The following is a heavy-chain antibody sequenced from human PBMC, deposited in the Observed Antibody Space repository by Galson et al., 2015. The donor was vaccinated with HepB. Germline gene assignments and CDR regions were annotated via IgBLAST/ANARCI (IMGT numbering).Heavy chain of an antibody. CDR2: IYYSGST. Sequence: SETLSLTCTVSGGSISSYYWSWIRQPPGKGLEWIGYIYYSGSTNYNPSLKSRVTISVDTSKNQFSLKLSSVTAADTAVYYCARLNIVVVVAAIGFLGWFDPWGQGTLVTVSS. J-gene: IGHJ5*02. CDR3: ARLNIVVVVAAIGFLGWFDP. CDR1: GGSISSYY. V-gene: IGHV4-59*08. D-gene: IGHD2-15*01.